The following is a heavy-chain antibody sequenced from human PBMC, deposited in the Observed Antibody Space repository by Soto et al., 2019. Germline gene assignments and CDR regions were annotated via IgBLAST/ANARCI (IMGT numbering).Heavy chain of an antibody. CDR1: GFSLSTSGVG. CDR3: AHLAWKEMWPRAPVVN. J-gene: IGHJ4*02. V-gene: IGHV2-5*02. D-gene: IGHD1-1*01. Sequence: SGPTLVHPTQTLTLPCTFSGFSLSTSGVGVGWIRQPPGKALEWLGIIFWDDDKRYRPSLKRRLSITKDTSKNQLVLTMTNMDPVDTATYYCAHLAWKEMWPRAPVVNWGQGTPVTVSS. CDR2: IFWDDDK.